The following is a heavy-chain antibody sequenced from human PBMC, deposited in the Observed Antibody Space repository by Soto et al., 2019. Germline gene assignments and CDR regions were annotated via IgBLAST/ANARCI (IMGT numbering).Heavy chain of an antibody. Sequence: QVQLGQSEAEVKKPGASVKVSCKASGYTFTKFGISWVRQAPGQGLEWMGWVSGYNGETSYAQSLQGRVTMTTDTSTTTAYMALRSLRSDDTAVFYCAREGLEIYYYNGMDVWGQGTTVTVSS. CDR1: GYTFTKFG. CDR3: AREGLEIYYYNGMDV. CDR2: VSGYNGET. D-gene: IGHD1-1*01. V-gene: IGHV1-18*01. J-gene: IGHJ6*02.